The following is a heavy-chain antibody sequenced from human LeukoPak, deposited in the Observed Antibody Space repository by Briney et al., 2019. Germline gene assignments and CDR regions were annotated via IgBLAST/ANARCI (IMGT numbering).Heavy chain of an antibody. V-gene: IGHV4-59*08. CDR1: GGSISSYY. J-gene: IGHJ4*02. CDR2: IYHSGTT. D-gene: IGHD6-13*01. Sequence: SETLSLTCTVSGGSISSYYWSWIRQPPGKALEWIGEIYHSGTTNYNPSLKSRVTISVDTSKNQFSLKLSSVTAADTAVYYCARRRSSSWHFDYWGQGTLVTVSS. CDR3: ARRRSSSWHFDY.